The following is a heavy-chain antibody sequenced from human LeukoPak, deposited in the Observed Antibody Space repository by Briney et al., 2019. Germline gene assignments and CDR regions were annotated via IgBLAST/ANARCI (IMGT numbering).Heavy chain of an antibody. Sequence: GGSLRLSCAASGFTFSSYSMNWVRQAPGKGLEWVSSISSSSSYIYYADSVKGRFTISRDNAKNSLYLQMNSLRAEDTAVYYCARGVQLERRAEDYYYYYYMDVWGKGTTVTVSS. CDR3: ARGVQLERRAEDYYYYYYMDV. CDR2: ISSSSSYI. V-gene: IGHV3-21*01. CDR1: GFTFSSYS. D-gene: IGHD1-1*01. J-gene: IGHJ6*03.